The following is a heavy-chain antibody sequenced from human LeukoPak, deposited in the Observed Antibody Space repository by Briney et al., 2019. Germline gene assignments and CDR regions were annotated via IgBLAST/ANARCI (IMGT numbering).Heavy chain of an antibody. CDR2: TGLNSVNT. D-gene: IGHD5-24*01. J-gene: IGHJ4*02. Sequence: GGSLRLSCAASGFIFSNAWMSWVRQAPGKGLEWVSTTGLNSVNTLCAESVQGRFSISRDNSKNTLDLQMDNLRVDDTAVYYCAKGDDIGKHPTRAYYFDTWGQGTLVTVSS. CDR1: GFIFSNAW. V-gene: IGHV3-23*01. CDR3: AKGDDIGKHPTRAYYFDT.